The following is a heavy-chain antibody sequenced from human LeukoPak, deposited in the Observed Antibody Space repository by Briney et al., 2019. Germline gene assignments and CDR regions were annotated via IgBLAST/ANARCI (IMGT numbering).Heavy chain of an antibody. J-gene: IGHJ4*02. CDR2: INHSGST. CDR3: ARGYNDIWEL. Sequence: SETLSLTCAVSSGSISSSTWWSWVRQPPGKGLEWIGEINHSGSTHYTPSLRSRVTISVDTSDNKFSLKMISVTAADAAVYYWARGYNDIWELWGRGTLVTVSS. CDR1: SGSISSSTW. D-gene: IGHD5-24*01. V-gene: IGHV4-4*02.